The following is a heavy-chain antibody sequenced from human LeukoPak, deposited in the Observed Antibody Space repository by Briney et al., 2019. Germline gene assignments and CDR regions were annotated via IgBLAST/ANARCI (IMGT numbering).Heavy chain of an antibody. CDR3: AKATYSGSYGFDY. D-gene: IGHD1-26*01. CDR1: GFTFDDYA. Sequence: GRSLRLSCAASGFTFDDYAMHWVRQAPGKGLEWVSGISWNSGSIGYADSVKGRFTISRDNAKNSLYLQMNSLRAEDMALYYCAKATYSGSYGFDYWGQGTLVTVSP. CDR2: ISWNSGSI. V-gene: IGHV3-9*03. J-gene: IGHJ4*02.